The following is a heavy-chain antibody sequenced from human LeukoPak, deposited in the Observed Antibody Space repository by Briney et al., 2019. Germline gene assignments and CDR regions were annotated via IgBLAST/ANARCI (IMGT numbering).Heavy chain of an antibody. V-gene: IGHV4-4*03. Sequence: PRDLSLTCAVSGDSISSSHWWSWVRQPPGKGLEWIGEIYHSGSTNYNPSLKSRITISVDKSKNHFSLNLSSATAADTAVYYCARDGGKDYYGSGSYYPKWFAPWGQGSLVSVSS. CDR2: IYHSGST. CDR1: GDSISSSHW. J-gene: IGHJ5*02. CDR3: ARDGGKDYYGSGSYYPKWFAP. D-gene: IGHD3-10*01.